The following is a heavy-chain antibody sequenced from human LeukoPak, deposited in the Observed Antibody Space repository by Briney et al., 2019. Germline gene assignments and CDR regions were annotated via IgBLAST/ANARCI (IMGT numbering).Heavy chain of an antibody. CDR2: INPNSGGT. Sequence: ASVKVSCKASGYTFTDYYMHWVRQAPGQGLEWMGWINPNSGGTNFAQKFQVRVTMTRDTSISTAYIELSGLRSDDTAVYYCAREGIGEAIDYWGQGTLVTVSS. V-gene: IGHV1-2*02. J-gene: IGHJ4*02. D-gene: IGHD3-10*01. CDR3: AREGIGEAIDY. CDR1: GYTFTDYY.